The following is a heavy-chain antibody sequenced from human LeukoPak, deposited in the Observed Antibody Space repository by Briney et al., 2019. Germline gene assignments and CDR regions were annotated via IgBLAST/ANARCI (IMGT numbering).Heavy chain of an antibody. CDR1: GGSISTYY. V-gene: IGHV4-59*01. CDR3: ARGGAARLHFQN. D-gene: IGHD6-6*01. J-gene: IGHJ1*01. Sequence: SETLSLTCTVSGGSISTYYWNWIRQPPGKGLEWIGYIYHSGSTNYNPSLQSRVTISVDTSKNQFSLNLNSVTAADTAVYYCARGGAARLHFQNWGQGTLVTVSA. CDR2: IYHSGST.